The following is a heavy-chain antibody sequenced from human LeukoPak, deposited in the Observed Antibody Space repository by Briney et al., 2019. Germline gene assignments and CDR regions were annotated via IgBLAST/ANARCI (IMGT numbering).Heavy chain of an antibody. V-gene: IGHV3-30-3*01. CDR1: GFTFSSYA. CDR2: ISYDGSNK. CDR3: AREDDTYPVY. D-gene: IGHD3-22*01. Sequence: GGSLRLSCAASGFTFSSYAMHWVRQAPGKGLEWVAVISYDGSNKYYADSVKGRFTISRDNSKNTLYLQMNSLRAEDTAVYYCAREDDTYPVYWGQGTLVTVSS. J-gene: IGHJ4*02.